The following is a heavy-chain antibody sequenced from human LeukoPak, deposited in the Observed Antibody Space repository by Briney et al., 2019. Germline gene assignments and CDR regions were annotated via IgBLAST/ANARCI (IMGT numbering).Heavy chain of an antibody. CDR3: ATTRGDSSGYYTQNYYFDY. D-gene: IGHD3-22*01. Sequence: GESLHISCKGSGYSFTSYWIGWVRQMPGKGLEWMGIIYPGDSDTRYSPSFQGQVTISADKSISTAYLQWSSLKASDTAMYYCATTRGDSSGYYTQNYYFDYWGQGTLVTV. J-gene: IGHJ4*02. CDR2: IYPGDSDT. V-gene: IGHV5-51*01. CDR1: GYSFTSYW.